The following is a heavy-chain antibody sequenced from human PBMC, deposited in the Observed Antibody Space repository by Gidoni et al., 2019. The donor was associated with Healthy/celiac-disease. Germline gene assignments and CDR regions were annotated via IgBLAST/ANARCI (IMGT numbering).Heavy chain of an antibody. D-gene: IGHD2-15*01. CDR2: INPSGGST. J-gene: IGHJ3*02. CDR1: GRTFHSYY. V-gene: IGHV1-46*02. CDR3: ARGATGPRRNAFDI. Sequence: QVQLVQSGAEVKTPGAYVKVSCKDSGRTFHSYYMHWVRQGPGQGLEGMGIINPSGGSTSYAQKFQGRVTMTRNTSTSTVYMELSSLRSEDTAVYYCARGATGPRRNAFDIWGQGTMVTVSS.